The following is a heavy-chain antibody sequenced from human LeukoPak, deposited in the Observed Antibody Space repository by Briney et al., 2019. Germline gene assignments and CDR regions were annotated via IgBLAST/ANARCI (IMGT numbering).Heavy chain of an antibody. Sequence: GGSLRLSCEDSGFTFRSYEMNWVRQAPGKGLEWIAYLSSSGSAFSYADSVKGRFSISRDNAKNSLFLQMDSLGVDDTAIYYCARDGRGGHNDFWGQGTLITVSS. V-gene: IGHV3-48*03. CDR3: ARDGRGGHNDF. CDR2: LSSSGSAF. D-gene: IGHD4-23*01. CDR1: GFTFRSYE. J-gene: IGHJ4*02.